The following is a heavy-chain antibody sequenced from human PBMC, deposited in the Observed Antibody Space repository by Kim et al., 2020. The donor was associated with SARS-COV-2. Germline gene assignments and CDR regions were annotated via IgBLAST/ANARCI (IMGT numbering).Heavy chain of an antibody. V-gene: IGHV3-30*03. Sequence: GGSLRLSCAASGFAFNSYAMHWVRQAPGKGLEWVAAISHDGSIKYYADSVEGRFTIFRDNSKNTLYLQMNSLRAEDTAVYYCPRAGGTCRGGGCYVDY. CDR3: PRAGGTCRGGGCYVDY. J-gene: IGHJ4*03. CDR1: GFAFNSYA. D-gene: IGHD1-1*01. CDR2: ISHDGSIK.